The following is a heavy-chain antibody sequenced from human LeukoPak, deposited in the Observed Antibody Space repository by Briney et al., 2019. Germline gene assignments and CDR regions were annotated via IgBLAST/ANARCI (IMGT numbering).Heavy chain of an antibody. V-gene: IGHV6-1*01. CDR2: TYYRSKWFN. J-gene: IGHJ4*02. CDR3: ARDSDGRRKTCFDC. Sequence: SQTLSLTCAISGDSVSSNSAAWNWIRQSPSRGLEWLGRTYYRSKWFNDYAGSVKSRIIINPDTSRNQFSLQLNSVTPEDTAVYYCARDSDGRRKTCFDCWGQGTLVTVSS. D-gene: IGHD2-15*01. CDR1: GDSVSSNSAA.